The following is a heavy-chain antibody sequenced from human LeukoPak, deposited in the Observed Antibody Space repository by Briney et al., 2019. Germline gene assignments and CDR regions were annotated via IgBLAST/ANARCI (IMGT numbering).Heavy chain of an antibody. V-gene: IGHV3-7*01. Sequence: GGSLRLSCAASEFTLRNYWMAWVRRAPGKGLEWVANIKEDGSVKQYVESVRGRFTISRDDAKNSVYLQMNSLRTEDTAVYYCARDLAARQLDWVFDPWGQGTLVTVSS. J-gene: IGHJ5*02. CDR1: EFTLRNYW. CDR3: ARDLAARQLDWVFDP. D-gene: IGHD6-6*01. CDR2: IKEDGSVK.